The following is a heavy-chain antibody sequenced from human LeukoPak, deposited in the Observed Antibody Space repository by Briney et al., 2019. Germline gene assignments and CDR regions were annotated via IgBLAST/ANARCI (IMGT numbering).Heavy chain of an antibody. CDR2: INPNSGGT. Sequence: GASVKVSCKASGYTFTGYYMHWVRQAPGQGLEWMGWINPNSGGTNYAQKFQGRVTMTRDTSISTAYMELSRLRSDDTAVYYCARDRSGSYSPEGPWYYFDYWGQGTLVTVSS. D-gene: IGHD1-26*01. CDR3: ARDRSGSYSPEGPWYYFDY. CDR1: GYTFTGYY. J-gene: IGHJ4*02. V-gene: IGHV1-2*02.